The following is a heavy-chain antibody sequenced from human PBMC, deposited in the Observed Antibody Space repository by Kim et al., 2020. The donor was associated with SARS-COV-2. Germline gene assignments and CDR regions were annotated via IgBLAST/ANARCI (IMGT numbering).Heavy chain of an antibody. CDR3: TTGTRPY. CDR1: GLRFSNAW. J-gene: IGHJ4*02. V-gene: IGHV3-15*01. D-gene: IGHD3-10*01. Sequence: GGSLRLSCADSGLRFSNAWMSWVRQAPGKGLEWIGRIKSKTDGGTIDYIAPVEGRFTISRDDSKNTLYLQMNSLKTEDTAVYYCTTGTRPYWGQGTLVTVSS. CDR2: IKSKTDGGTI.